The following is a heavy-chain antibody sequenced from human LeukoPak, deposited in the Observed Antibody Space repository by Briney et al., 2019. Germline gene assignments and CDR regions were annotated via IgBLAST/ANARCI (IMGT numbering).Heavy chain of an antibody. CDR1: GYTFTSYG. V-gene: IGHV1-46*01. J-gene: IGHJ3*02. CDR3: ARDPLVGATSTDAFDI. CDR2: INPSGGST. Sequence: ASVKLSCKASGYTFTSYGISWVRQAPGQGLEWMGIINPSGGSTSYAQKFQGRVTMTRDTSTSTVYMELSSLRSEDTAVYYCARDPLVGATSTDAFDIWGQGTMVTVSS. D-gene: IGHD1-26*01.